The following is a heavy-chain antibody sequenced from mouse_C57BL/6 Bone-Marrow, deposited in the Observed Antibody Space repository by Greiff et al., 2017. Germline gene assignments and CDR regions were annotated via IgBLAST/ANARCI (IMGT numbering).Heavy chain of an antibody. J-gene: IGHJ3*01. CDR3: ARVYYGSRGAWFAY. V-gene: IGHV1-81*01. D-gene: IGHD1-1*01. Sequence: LVESGAELARPGASVKLSCKASGYTFTSYGISWVKQRTGQGLEWIGEIYPRSGNTYYNEKFKGKATLTADKSSSTAYMELRSLTSEDSAVYFCARVYYGSRGAWFAYGGQGTLVTVSA. CDR2: IYPRSGNT. CDR1: GYTFTSYG.